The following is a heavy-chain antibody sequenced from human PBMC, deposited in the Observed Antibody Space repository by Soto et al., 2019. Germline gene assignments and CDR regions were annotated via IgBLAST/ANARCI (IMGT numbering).Heavy chain of an antibody. CDR1: GFTFSSDA. CDR3: AKDGGYGDGVGAFDI. D-gene: IGHD4-17*01. J-gene: IGHJ3*02. V-gene: IGHV3-23*01. CDR2: ISGSGGST. Sequence: GSLRLSCAASGFTFSSDAMSWVRQAPGKGLEWVSAISGSGGSTYYADSVKGRFTISRDNSKNTLYLQMNSLRAEDTAVYYCAKDGGYGDGVGAFDIWGQGTMVTVSS.